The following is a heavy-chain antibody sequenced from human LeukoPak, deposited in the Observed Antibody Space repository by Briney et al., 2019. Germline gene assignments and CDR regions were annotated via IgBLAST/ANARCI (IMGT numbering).Heavy chain of an antibody. Sequence: PSETLSLTCAVYGGSFSGYYWSWIRQPPGKGLEWIGEINHSGSTNYNPSLKSRVTISVDTSKNQFSLKLSSVTAADTAVYYCARDSWSIFWYFDLWGRGTLVTVSS. CDR2: INHSGST. J-gene: IGHJ2*01. D-gene: IGHD6-13*01. V-gene: IGHV4-34*01. CDR3: ARDSWSIFWYFDL. CDR1: GGSFSGYY.